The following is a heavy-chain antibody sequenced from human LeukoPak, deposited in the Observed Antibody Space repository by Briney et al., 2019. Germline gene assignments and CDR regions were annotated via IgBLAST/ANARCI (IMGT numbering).Heavy chain of an antibody. Sequence: PGGSLRLSCAASGFTFDDYAMHWVRQAPGKGLEWVSGISWNSGSIGYADSVKGRFTISRDNAKNSLYLQMNSLRAEDMALYYCAKGVLRYFDLFDYWGQGTLVTVSS. CDR2: ISWNSGSI. CDR3: AKGVLRYFDLFDY. CDR1: GFTFDDYA. D-gene: IGHD3-9*01. V-gene: IGHV3-9*03. J-gene: IGHJ4*02.